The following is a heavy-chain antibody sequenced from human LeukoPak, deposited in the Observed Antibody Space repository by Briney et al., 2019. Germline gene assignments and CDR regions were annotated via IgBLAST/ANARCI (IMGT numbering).Heavy chain of an antibody. V-gene: IGHV4-59*01. CDR3: AREELLPKRTNAFDI. D-gene: IGHD1-7*01. CDR2: IYYSGST. CDR1: GVSISSYY. Sequence: PSETLSLTCTVSGVSISSYYWSWIRQPPGKGLEWIGYIYYSGSTNYNPSLKSRATISVDTSKNQFSLKLSSVTAADTAVYYCAREELLPKRTNAFDIWGQGTMVTVSS. J-gene: IGHJ3*02.